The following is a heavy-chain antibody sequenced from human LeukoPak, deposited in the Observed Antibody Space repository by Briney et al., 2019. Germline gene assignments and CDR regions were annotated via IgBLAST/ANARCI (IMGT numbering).Heavy chain of an antibody. Sequence: ASVTVSFKASGYTFTSYGISWVRQAPGQGLEWMGWISAYNGNTNYAQKLQGRVTMTTDTSTSTAYMELRSLRSDDTAVYYCARDAYRYCSSTSCRESYYYYYGMDVWGQGTTVTVSS. J-gene: IGHJ6*02. CDR3: ARDAYRYCSSTSCRESYYYYYGMDV. D-gene: IGHD2-2*01. CDR2: ISAYNGNT. V-gene: IGHV1-18*01. CDR1: GYTFTSYG.